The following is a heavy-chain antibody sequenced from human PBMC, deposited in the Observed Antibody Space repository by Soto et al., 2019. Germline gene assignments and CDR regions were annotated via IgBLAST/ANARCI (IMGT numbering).Heavy chain of an antibody. Sequence: QVQPVQSGSEVKKPGSSVRVSCKTGSFYAVSWVRQAPGQGLEWMGGLIPVFDTPSYAQKFQGSVTITADESKSTAYMELSSLRSEDTALYYCASTPVTGRYSYYGMDAWDQGIAVTVSS. V-gene: IGHV1-69*01. J-gene: IGHJ6*02. CDR1: GSFYA. D-gene: IGHD4-4*01. CDR2: LIPVFDTP. CDR3: ASTPVTGRYSYYGMDA.